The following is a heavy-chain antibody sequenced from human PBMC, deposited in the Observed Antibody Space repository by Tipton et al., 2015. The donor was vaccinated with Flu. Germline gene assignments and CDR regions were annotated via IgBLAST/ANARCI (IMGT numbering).Heavy chain of an antibody. CDR3: ARDVKLGRDSSEI. J-gene: IGHJ3*02. CDR1: GDSIGSTYY. CDR2: IHRSGHT. Sequence: TLSLTCSVSGDSIGSTYYWGWIRQPPGKGLEWIGNIHRSGHTYHNPSLRSRVTMSVDTSKNQFSLKLTSVTAADSAVYYCARDVKLGRDSSEIWGQGTFVGVSS. D-gene: IGHD7-27*01. V-gene: IGHV4-38-2*02.